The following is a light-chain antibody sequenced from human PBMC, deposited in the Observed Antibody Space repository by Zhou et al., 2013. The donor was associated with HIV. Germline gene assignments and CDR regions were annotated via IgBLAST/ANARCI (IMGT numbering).Light chain of an antibody. CDR1: QNINSN. CDR2: DAS. V-gene: IGKV3-15*01. Sequence: EIVMTQSATTLSVSPGERPTPSCRASQNINSNLAWYQQKVGQPPRLLISDASTRATGIPARFSGSGSGTEFTLTINSMQSEDFAVYYCQQYQAWPITFGQGTRLEIK. CDR3: QQYQAWPIT. J-gene: IGKJ5*01.